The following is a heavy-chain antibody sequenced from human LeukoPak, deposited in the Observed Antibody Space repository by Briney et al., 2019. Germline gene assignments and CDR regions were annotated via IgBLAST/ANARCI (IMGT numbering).Heavy chain of an antibody. Sequence: GGSLRLSCTASGFIFGDSAMSWVRQAPGKGLEWVGFIRSKAYGGTIEYAASAKGRFIISRDDSKSIAYLQMNSLKTEDTAVYYCTRAQNVGVLDIWGQGTMVTVSS. CDR1: GFIFGDSA. CDR3: TRAQNVGVLDI. J-gene: IGHJ3*02. CDR2: IRSKAYGGTI. V-gene: IGHV3-49*04. D-gene: IGHD1-26*01.